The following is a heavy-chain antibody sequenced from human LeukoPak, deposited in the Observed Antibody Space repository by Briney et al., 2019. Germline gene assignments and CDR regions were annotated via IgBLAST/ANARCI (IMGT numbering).Heavy chain of an antibody. V-gene: IGHV4-34*01. CDR3: ARTGPRDGYTYYFDY. CDR2: INHSGST. CDR1: GGSFSSYY. Sequence: RTSETLSLTCAVYGGSFSSYYWSWIRQPPGKGLEWIGEINHSGSTNYNPSLKSRVTTSVDTSKNQFSLKLSSVTAADTAVYYCARTGPRDGYTYYFDYWGQGTLVTVSS. J-gene: IGHJ4*02. D-gene: IGHD5-24*01.